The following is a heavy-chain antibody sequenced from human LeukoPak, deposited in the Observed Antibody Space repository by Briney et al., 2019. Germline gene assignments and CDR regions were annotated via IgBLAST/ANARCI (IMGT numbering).Heavy chain of an antibody. Sequence: GGSLRLSCVASGFPFRSYAMTWVRQTPGKGLESVSVITDDEDTYYADSVKGRFTISRDNSKNTLYLQVSSLRAADTAIYYCAKVQEMDTILPPFHYWGQGTLVTVSS. CDR1: GFPFRSYA. J-gene: IGHJ4*02. V-gene: IGHV3-23*01. CDR3: AKVQEMDTILPPFHY. CDR2: ITDDEDT. D-gene: IGHD5-24*01.